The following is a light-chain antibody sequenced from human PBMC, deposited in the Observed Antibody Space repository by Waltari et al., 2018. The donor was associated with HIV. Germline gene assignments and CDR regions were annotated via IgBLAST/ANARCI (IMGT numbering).Light chain of an antibody. J-gene: IGLJ3*02. Sequence: QSVLTQPPSVSGTPGQNVTISCSGSSSNIGSTIVTWYQQLPGAAPKLLIYTNDQRPSGVPDRFSGSKSGTSASLAISGLQSADEADYYCAAWDDSLNGMFGGGTKLTVL. CDR1: SSNIGSTI. V-gene: IGLV1-44*01. CDR3: AAWDDSLNGM. CDR2: TND.